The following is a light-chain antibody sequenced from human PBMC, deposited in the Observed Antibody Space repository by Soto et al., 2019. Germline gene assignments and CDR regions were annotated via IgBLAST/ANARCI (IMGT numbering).Light chain of an antibody. Sequence: EIVLTQSPGTLSLSPGERATLSCRASQSVSSNYLAWYQQKRGQAPSLLIYGASSRATGITTRLSGSGSGTDFTLTISRLEPEDFAVYYCQQYDTSPRTFGKGTKVEI. CDR3: QQYDTSPRT. V-gene: IGKV3-20*01. CDR2: GAS. CDR1: QSVSSNY. J-gene: IGKJ1*01.